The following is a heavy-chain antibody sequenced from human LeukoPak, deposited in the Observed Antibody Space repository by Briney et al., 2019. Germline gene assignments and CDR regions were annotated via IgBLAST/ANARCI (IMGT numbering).Heavy chain of an antibody. J-gene: IGHJ4*02. V-gene: IGHV4-30-2*01. Sequence: LSLTCTVSGGSISSGGYYWSWIRQPPGKGLEWIGYIYHSGSTYCNPSLKSRVTVSVDRSKNQFSLKLSSVTAADTAVYYCARVGYSSSWGFDYWGQGTLVTVSS. D-gene: IGHD6-6*01. CDR3: ARVGYSSSWGFDY. CDR1: GGSISSGGYY. CDR2: IYHSGST.